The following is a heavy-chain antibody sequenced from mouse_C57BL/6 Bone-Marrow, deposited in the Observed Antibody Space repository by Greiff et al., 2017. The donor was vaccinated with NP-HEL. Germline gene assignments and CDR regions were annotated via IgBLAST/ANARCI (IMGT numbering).Heavy chain of an antibody. Sequence: QVQLKQPGAELVKPGASVKMSCKASGYTFTSYWITWVKQRPGQGLEWIGDIYPGSGSTNYNEKFKSKATLTVDTSSSTAYMQLSSLTSEDSAVYYGAREGYDGYYEAWFAYWGQGTLVTVSA. CDR1: GYTFTSYW. CDR3: AREGYDGYYEAWFAY. V-gene: IGHV1-55*01. CDR2: IYPGSGST. D-gene: IGHD2-3*01. J-gene: IGHJ3*01.